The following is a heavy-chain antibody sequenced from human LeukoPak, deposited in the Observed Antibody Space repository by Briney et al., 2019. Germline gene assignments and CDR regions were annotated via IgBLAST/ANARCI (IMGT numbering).Heavy chain of an antibody. V-gene: IGHV1-69*04. D-gene: IGHD2-8*01. Sequence: SVKLSCKASGGTFSSYAISWGRQAPGQGLEWMGRTIPILGIANYAQKFEGRVTINADKSTSTAYMEQNSLRSEDTAVYYCARDHADNAFDYWGQGTLVTVSS. CDR3: ARDHADNAFDY. J-gene: IGHJ4*02. CDR1: GGTFSSYA. CDR2: TIPILGIA.